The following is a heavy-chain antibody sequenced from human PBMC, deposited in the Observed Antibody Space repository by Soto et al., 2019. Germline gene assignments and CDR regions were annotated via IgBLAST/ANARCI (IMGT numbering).Heavy chain of an antibody. CDR3: ARHELDSSGYYYNYYYGMDV. CDR2: IYHSGST. J-gene: IGHJ6*02. D-gene: IGHD3-22*01. V-gene: IGHV4-30-2*03. Sequence: SETLSLTCAVSGGSISSGGYSWSWIRQPPGKGLEWIGYIYHSGSTYYNPSLKSRVTISVDTSKNQFSLNVSSVTAADTAVYYCARHELDSSGYYYNYYYGMDVWGQGTTVTVSS. CDR1: GGSISSGGYS.